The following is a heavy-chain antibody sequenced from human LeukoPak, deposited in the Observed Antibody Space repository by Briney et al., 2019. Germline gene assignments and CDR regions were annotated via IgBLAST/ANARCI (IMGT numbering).Heavy chain of an antibody. CDR3: ARGLGGWLRLFDY. CDR2: IYYSGST. V-gene: IGHV4-59*12. J-gene: IGHJ4*02. Sequence: SETLSLTCTVSGGSISSYYWSWIRQPPGKGLEWIGYIYYSGSTNYNPSLKSRVTISVDTSKNQFSLKLSSVTAADTAVYYCARGLGGWLRLFDYWGQGTLVTASS. CDR1: GGSISSYY. D-gene: IGHD6-19*01.